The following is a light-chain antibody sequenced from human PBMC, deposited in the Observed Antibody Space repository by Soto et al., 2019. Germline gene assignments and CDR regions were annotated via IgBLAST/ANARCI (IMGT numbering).Light chain of an antibody. CDR1: QGISSY. CDR3: QQYLSYPYT. J-gene: IGKJ2*01. V-gene: IGKV1-8*01. CDR2: AAA. Sequence: AIRMTQSPSSFSASTGDRVTITCRASQGISSYLAWYQQKPGKAPKLLIYAAATLQRGAPSRFSAGGSGTDFTLTISRLQSEDFATYYSQQYLSYPYTFGQGTKLEI.